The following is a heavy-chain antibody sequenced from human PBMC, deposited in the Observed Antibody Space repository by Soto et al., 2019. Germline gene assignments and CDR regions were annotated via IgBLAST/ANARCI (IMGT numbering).Heavy chain of an antibody. D-gene: IGHD2-2*01. Sequence: QVQLQQWGAGLLKPSETLSLTCGGGSFSGYHWSWIRQPPGKGLEWIGEINHRASTNYHPSLKRLVTISVAPAMILFSLKLNSVSPADTAVYYCADGPSYCCNIACYGDAFRIWGEGPMVAVSS. CDR3: ADGPSYCCNIACYGDAFRI. V-gene: IGHV4-34*01. CDR1: GSFSGYH. CDR2: INHRAST. J-gene: IGHJ3*02.